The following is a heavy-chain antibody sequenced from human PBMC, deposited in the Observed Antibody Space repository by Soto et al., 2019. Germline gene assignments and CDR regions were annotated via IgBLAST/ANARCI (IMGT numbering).Heavy chain of an antibody. V-gene: IGHV3-23*01. Sequence: GGSLRLSCTTPGFTFSSYAMSWVRQAPGKGLEWVSAISGTSGSTYYADSVKGRFTISRDNSKNTLYLQMNGLRAEDTAVYYCAKLHDYGDDSHYWGQGTLVTVSS. J-gene: IGHJ4*02. CDR3: AKLHDYGDDSHY. CDR2: ISGTSGST. CDR1: GFTFSSYA. D-gene: IGHD4-17*01.